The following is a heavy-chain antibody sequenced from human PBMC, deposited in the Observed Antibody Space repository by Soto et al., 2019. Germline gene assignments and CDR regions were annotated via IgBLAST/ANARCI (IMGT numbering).Heavy chain of an antibody. V-gene: IGHV3-23*01. J-gene: IGHJ4*02. CDR3: AKVLRYFDWLPLDY. CDR2: ISGSGGST. D-gene: IGHD3-9*01. CDR1: GFTFSSYA. Sequence: RRLSCAASGFTFSSYAMSWVRQAPGKGLEWVSAISGSGGSTYYADSVKGRFTISRDNSKNTLYLQMNSLRAEDTAVYYCAKVLRYFDWLPLDYWGQGTLVTVSS.